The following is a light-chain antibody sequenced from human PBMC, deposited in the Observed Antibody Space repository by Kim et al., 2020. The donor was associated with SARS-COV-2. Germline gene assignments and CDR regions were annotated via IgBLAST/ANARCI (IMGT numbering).Light chain of an antibody. V-gene: IGLV3-21*04. CDR3: QVWDSSSDPGVV. CDR1: NIGSKS. J-gene: IGLJ2*01. CDR2: YDS. Sequence: SYELTQPPSVSVAPGKTARITCGGNNIGSKSVHWYQQKPGQAPVLVIYYDSDRPSGIPERFSGSNSGNTATLTISRVEAGDEADYYCQVWDSSSDPGVVF.